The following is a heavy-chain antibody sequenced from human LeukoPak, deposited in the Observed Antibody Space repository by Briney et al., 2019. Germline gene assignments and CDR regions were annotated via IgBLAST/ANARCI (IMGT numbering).Heavy chain of an antibody. D-gene: IGHD3-9*01. CDR2: INPNSGGT. Sequence: ASVKVSCKASIYTFTGYYMHWVRQAPGQGLEWMGWINPNSGGTNYAQKFQGRVTMTRDTSINTAYMELSRLTSDDTAMYYCARDLDTHFDYWGQGTLVTVSS. J-gene: IGHJ4*02. CDR3: ARDLDTHFDY. CDR1: IYTFTGYY. V-gene: IGHV1-2*02.